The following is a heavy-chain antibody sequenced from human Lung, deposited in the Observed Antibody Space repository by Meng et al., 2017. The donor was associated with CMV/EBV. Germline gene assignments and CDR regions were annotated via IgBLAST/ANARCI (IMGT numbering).Heavy chain of an antibody. J-gene: IGHJ6*02. Sequence: GESXKISCAASEVTINMYAMNGVRQAPEKRLYWVAAIRGSGDYTYYADSVKGQFTISRDNSKNTIYLVKNSLRAEDTAVYYCANETTPTVNGSPPLYDHGMDVWXHGTXVTVSS. CDR2: IRGSGDYT. D-gene: IGHD4-11*01. CDR1: EVTINMYA. V-gene: IGHV3-23*01. CDR3: ANETTPTVNGSPPLYDHGMDV.